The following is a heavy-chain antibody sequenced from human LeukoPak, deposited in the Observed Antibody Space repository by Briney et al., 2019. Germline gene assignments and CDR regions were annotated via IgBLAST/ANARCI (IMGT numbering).Heavy chain of an antibody. CDR2: IKQDGSEK. D-gene: IGHD6-19*01. CDR3: ARDTSAWRYSIDV. J-gene: IGHJ6*02. Sequence: PGGPLRLSCEASGFTFSSHWMSWVRQAPGKGLEWVAIIKQDGSEKDYVDSVTGRFTISRDNAKNSLYLQMNSLRDEDTAIYYCARDTSAWRYSIDVWGQGTTVTVSS. V-gene: IGHV3-7*01. CDR1: GFTFSSHW.